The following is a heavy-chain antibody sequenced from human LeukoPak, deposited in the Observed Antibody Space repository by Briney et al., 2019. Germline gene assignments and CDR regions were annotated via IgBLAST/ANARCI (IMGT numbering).Heavy chain of an antibody. CDR3: ARDRNGNYAVDY. D-gene: IGHD1-7*01. V-gene: IGHV1-69*13. CDR2: IIPIFGTA. Sequence: ASVKVTCKASGGTFSSYAISWVRQAPGQGLEWMGGIIPIFGTANYAQKFQGRVTITADEATSTAYMELSSLRSEDTAVYYCARDRNGNYAVDYWGQGPLVTVSS. J-gene: IGHJ4*02. CDR1: GGTFSSYA.